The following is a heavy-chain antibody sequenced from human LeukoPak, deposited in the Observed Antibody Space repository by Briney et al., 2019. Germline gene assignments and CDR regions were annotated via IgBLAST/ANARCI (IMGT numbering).Heavy chain of an antibody. Sequence: ASVKVSCKASGYIFTRYGISWVRQAPGQGLEWMGWISARYGNTNYAQKFQDRVTMTTDTSTNTAYMELRSLRPDDTAVYYCARDFFHGHCSGLSCFLLDYWGQGSLVTVSS. D-gene: IGHD2-15*01. J-gene: IGHJ4*02. CDR1: GYIFTRYG. CDR2: ISARYGNT. CDR3: ARDFFHGHCSGLSCFLLDY. V-gene: IGHV1-18*04.